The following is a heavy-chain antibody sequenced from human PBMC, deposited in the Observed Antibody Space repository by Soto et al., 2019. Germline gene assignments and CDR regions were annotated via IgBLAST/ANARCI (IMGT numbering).Heavy chain of an antibody. J-gene: IGHJ4*02. Sequence: PVWVYGKGTGYTFTIYARGCGRQAPGQRLEWMGWINAGNGNTKYSQKFQGRVTITRDTSASTAYMELNSLRTEDTAVYYCARDGRLHYYDSSGYLSSFDYWGRGTLVTVSS. CDR1: GYTFTIYA. CDR3: ARDGRLHYYDSSGYLSSFDY. D-gene: IGHD3-22*01. V-gene: IGHV1-3*01. CDR2: INAGNGNT.